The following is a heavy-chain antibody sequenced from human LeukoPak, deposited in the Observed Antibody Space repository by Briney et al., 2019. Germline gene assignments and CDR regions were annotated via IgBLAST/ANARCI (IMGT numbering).Heavy chain of an antibody. D-gene: IGHD6-13*01. CDR3: ASRPAGSTWYGVFDY. CDR1: GGSINSHY. J-gene: IGHJ4*02. Sequence: SETLSLTCSVSGGSINSHYWSWIRQSPGKGLEWIGYVFNGGSTNYNPSLKSRVTMSLDTSRDQFSLRLSSVTAADTAIYYCASRPAGSTWYGVFDYWSQGTLVTVSS. V-gene: IGHV4-59*11. CDR2: VFNGGST.